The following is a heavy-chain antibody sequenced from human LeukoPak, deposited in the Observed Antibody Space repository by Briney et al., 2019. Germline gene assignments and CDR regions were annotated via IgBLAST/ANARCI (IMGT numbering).Heavy chain of an antibody. V-gene: IGHV1-8*01. CDR1: GYTFTSYD. CDR3: ARAMTGDYDFWSGLYYYYGMDV. J-gene: IGHJ6*02. D-gene: IGHD3-3*01. CDR2: MNPNSGNT. Sequence: ASVKVSCEASGYTFTSYDVNWVRQATGQGLEWMGWMNPNSGNTGYAQKFQGRVTMTRNTSIRTAYMELSSLRSEDTAVYYCARAMTGDYDFWSGLYYYYGMDVWGQGTTVTVSS.